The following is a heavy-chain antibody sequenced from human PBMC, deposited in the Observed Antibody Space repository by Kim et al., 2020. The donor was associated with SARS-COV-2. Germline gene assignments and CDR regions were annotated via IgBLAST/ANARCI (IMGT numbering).Heavy chain of an antibody. V-gene: IGHV4-39*02. Sequence: SETLSLTCTVSGGSISSSSYYWGWIRQPPGKGLEWIGSIYDSGSTYYNPSLKSLVTISVDTSKNQFSLKLSSVTAADTAVYYCARDVLLWFGELFEYYYYYGMDVWGQGTTVTVSS. J-gene: IGHJ6*02. CDR1: GGSISSSSYY. CDR3: ARDVLLWFGELFEYYYYYGMDV. D-gene: IGHD3-10*01. CDR2: IYDSGST.